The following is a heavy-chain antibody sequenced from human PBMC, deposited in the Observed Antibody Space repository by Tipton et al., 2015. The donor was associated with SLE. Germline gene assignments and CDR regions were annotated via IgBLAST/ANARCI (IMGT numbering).Heavy chain of an antibody. Sequence: TLSLTCTVSGGSITNHYWNWIRQPPGKGLEWIGYIHYSGTTHDNPSLKSRVIISLDTSKNHFSLKLSSVTAADTAVYYCARVSRTFYYDYSGHFDYWGPGTLVTVSS. J-gene: IGHJ4*02. CDR2: IHYSGTT. V-gene: IGHV4-59*11. CDR3: ARVSRTFYYDYSGHFDY. CDR1: GGSITNHY. D-gene: IGHD3-22*01.